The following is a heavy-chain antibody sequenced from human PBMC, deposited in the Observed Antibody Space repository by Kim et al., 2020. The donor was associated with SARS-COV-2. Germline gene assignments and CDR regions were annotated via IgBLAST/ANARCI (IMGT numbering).Heavy chain of an antibody. CDR1: GFTFSSYG. CDR3: AKAPTYYYDSSGYYDI. CDR2: ISYDGSNK. V-gene: IGHV3-30*18. Sequence: GGSLRLSCAASGFTFSSYGMHWVRQAPGKGLEWVAVISYDGSNKYYADSVKGRFTISRDNSKNTLYLQMNSLRAEDTAVYYCAKAPTYYYDSSGYYDIWGQGTMVTVSS. J-gene: IGHJ3*02. D-gene: IGHD3-22*01.